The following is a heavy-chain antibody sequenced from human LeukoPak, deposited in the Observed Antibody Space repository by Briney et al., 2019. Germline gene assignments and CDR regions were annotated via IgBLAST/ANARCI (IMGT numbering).Heavy chain of an antibody. D-gene: IGHD3/OR15-3a*01. Sequence: GGSLRLSCAASEFTFSDYWMSRVRQAPGKGLEWVANIKQDGSEKHYVDSVKGRFTISRDNAKNSLYLQMNSLRAEDTAMYYCARDSVIYGYWGQGTLVTVSS. CDR2: IKQDGSEK. CDR3: ARDSVIYGY. CDR1: EFTFSDYW. J-gene: IGHJ4*02. V-gene: IGHV3-7*01.